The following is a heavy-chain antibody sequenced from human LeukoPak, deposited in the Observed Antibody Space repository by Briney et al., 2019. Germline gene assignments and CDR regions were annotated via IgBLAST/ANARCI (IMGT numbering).Heavy chain of an antibody. CDR3: AKGRTPDITIFGVVITDFDY. D-gene: IGHD3-3*01. CDR2: IWYDGSNK. CDR1: GFTFSSYG. J-gene: IGHJ4*02. Sequence: PGRSLRLSCAASGFTFSSYGMHWVRQAPGKGLEWVAVIWYDGSNKYYADSVKGRFTISRDNSKNTLYLQMNSLRAEDTAVYYCAKGRTPDITIFGVVITDFDYWGQGILVTVSS. V-gene: IGHV3-33*06.